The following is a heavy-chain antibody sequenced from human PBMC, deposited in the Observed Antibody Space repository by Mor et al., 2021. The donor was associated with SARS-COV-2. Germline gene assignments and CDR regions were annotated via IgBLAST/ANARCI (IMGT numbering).Heavy chain of an antibody. CDR2: SSYEGSNT. Sequence: LEWVALSSYEGSNTYYADSVKGRFTISRDNSKNMLYLQMNNLNFEDTAVYYCADLDYWGQGTLVTVSS. J-gene: IGHJ4*02. V-gene: IGHV3-30*04. CDR3: ADLDY.